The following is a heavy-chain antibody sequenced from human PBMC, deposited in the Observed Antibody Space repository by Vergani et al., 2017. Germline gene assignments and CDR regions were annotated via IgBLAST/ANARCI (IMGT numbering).Heavy chain of an antibody. J-gene: IGHJ4*02. CDR3: ARGGVGEYDFWSGYTSYYFDY. CDR2: IYYSGST. CDR1: GGSISSYY. D-gene: IGHD3-3*01. Sequence: QVQLQESGPGLVKPSETLSLTCTVSGGSISSYYWSWIRQPPGKGLEWIGYIYYSGSTNYNPSLKSRVTISVDTSKNQFSLKLSSVTAADTAVYYCARGGVGEYDFWSGYTSYYFDYWGQGTLVTVSS. V-gene: IGHV4-59*01.